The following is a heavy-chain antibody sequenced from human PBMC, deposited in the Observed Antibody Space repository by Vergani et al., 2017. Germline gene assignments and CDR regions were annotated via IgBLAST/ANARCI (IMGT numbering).Heavy chain of an antibody. CDR3: ARCGYSLSYYDY. CDR1: GFTFSSYE. D-gene: IGHD5-18*01. V-gene: IGHV3-48*03. CDR2: ISSSGSTI. Sequence: EVQLVESGGGLVQPGGSLRLSCAASGFTFSSYEMNWVRQPPGKGLEWVSYISSSGSTIYYADSVKGRFTISRDNAKNSLYLQMNSLRAEDTAVYYCARCGYSLSYYDYWGQGTLVTVSS. J-gene: IGHJ4*02.